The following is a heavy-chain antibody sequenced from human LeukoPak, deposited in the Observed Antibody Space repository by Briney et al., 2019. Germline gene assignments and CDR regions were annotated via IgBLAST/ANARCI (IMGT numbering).Heavy chain of an antibody. CDR1: GGSISSYY. Sequence: SETLSLTCTVSGGSISSYYRSWIRQPPGKGLEWIGYIYYSGSTNYNPSLKSRVTISVDTSKNQFSLKLSSVTAADTAVYYCASTSIAARLWGFDYWGQGTLVTVSS. V-gene: IGHV4-59*08. D-gene: IGHD6-6*01. CDR3: ASTSIAARLWGFDY. J-gene: IGHJ4*02. CDR2: IYYSGST.